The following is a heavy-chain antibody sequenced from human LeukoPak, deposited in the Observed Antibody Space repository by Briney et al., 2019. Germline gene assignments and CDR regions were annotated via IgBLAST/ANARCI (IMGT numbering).Heavy chain of an antibody. J-gene: IGHJ4*02. CDR1: GGSFSGYY. CDR2: INRSGST. CDR3: AGILSSTSSVDY. D-gene: IGHD2-2*01. V-gene: IGHV4-34*01. Sequence: SETLSLTCAVYGGSFSGYYWSWIRQPPGKGLEWIGVINRSGSTNYNPSLKSRVTISVDTSKNQFSLKLSSVTAADTAVYYCAGILSSTSSVDYWGQGTLVTVSS.